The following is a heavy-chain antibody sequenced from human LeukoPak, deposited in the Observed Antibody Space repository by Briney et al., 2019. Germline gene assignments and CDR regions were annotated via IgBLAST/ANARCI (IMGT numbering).Heavy chain of an antibody. CDR2: IIPIFGTA. J-gene: IGHJ6*04. V-gene: IGHV1-69*06. D-gene: IGHD2-15*01. CDR3: ARVTPYGMDV. CDR1: GGTFSSYA. Sequence: LVKVSCKASGGTFSSYAISWVRQAPGQGLEWMGGIIPIFGTANYAQKFQGRVTITADKSTSTAYMELSSLRSEDTAVYYCARVTPYGMDVWGKGTTVTVSS.